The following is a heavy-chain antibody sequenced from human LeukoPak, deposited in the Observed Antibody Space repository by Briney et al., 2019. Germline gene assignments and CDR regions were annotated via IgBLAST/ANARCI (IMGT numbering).Heavy chain of an antibody. J-gene: IGHJ5*02. V-gene: IGHV4-34*01. CDR2: INESGET. CDR3: ARVLGIAVVAGATEDNYFDP. D-gene: IGHD2-21*01. Sequence: PSETLSLTCGVSGGSISSYFWTWIRQSPAKGLEWIGEINESGETDYNPSLKSRAKISIDTSRGQFYLTLRSVTAADAAMYSCARVLGIAVVAGATEDNYFDPWGQGILVTVSS. CDR1: GGSISSYF.